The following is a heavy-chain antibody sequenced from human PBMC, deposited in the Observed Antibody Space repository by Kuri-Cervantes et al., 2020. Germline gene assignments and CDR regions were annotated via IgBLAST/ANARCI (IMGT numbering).Heavy chain of an antibody. CDR1: GGTISSSSYY. Sequence: LRHSCSVSGGTISSSSYYWVWIRKSTGKGLEWIGSVFYTGSNDYNPSPKSRVTITVDTSKNQFTLRLNSVTAADTAVYFCARWRYIITPARAENWFDPWGQGTLVTVSS. D-gene: IGHD3-16*01. CDR2: VFYTGSN. CDR3: ARWRYIITPARAENWFDP. J-gene: IGHJ5*02. V-gene: IGHV4-39*01.